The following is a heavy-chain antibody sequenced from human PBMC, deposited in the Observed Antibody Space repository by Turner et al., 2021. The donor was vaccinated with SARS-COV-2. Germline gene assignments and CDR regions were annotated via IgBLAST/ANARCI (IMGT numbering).Heavy chain of an antibody. D-gene: IGHD3-9*01. J-gene: IGHJ4*02. CDR2: IIPIFGTA. CDR1: GGTFSSYA. Sequence: QVQLVQSGAEVQKPGSSVKVSCKASGGTFSSYAISWVRQAPGQGLGLKGGIIPIFGTANYAQKFQGRVTITADESTSTAYMELSSLRSEDTAVYYCARCLGFDWLFPFDYWGQGTLVTVSS. V-gene: IGHV1-69*01. CDR3: ARCLGFDWLFPFDY.